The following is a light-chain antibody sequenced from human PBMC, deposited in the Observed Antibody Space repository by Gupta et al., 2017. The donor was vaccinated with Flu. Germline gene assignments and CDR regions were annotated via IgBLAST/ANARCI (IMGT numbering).Light chain of an antibody. V-gene: IGKV2-28*01. Sequence: DIVMTQSPLSLPVTPGESASITCRSSQSLLHSNGYIHLDWYLQKPGQSPQLLIYLGSNRAPGVPDRFSGGGSGTRFTLKISRVEAEDVGVYYCMQGLQPPFTFGPGTKVQIK. J-gene: IGKJ3*01. CDR1: QSLLHSNGYIH. CDR3: MQGLQPPFT. CDR2: LGS.